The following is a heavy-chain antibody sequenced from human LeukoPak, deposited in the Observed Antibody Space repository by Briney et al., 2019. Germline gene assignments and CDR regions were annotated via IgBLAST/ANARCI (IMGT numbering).Heavy chain of an antibody. J-gene: IGHJ4*02. V-gene: IGHV3-48*04. CDR3: ARHLRLSPYDFDY. CDR1: GFTFSNYA. D-gene: IGHD2/OR15-2a*01. Sequence: PGGSLRLSCAASGFTFSNYAMHWVRQAPGKGLEWVSYISSSGSTIYYADSVKGRFTISRDNAKNSLFLQMNSLRAEDTAVYYCARHLRLSPYDFDYWGQGTLVTVSS. CDR2: ISSSGSTI.